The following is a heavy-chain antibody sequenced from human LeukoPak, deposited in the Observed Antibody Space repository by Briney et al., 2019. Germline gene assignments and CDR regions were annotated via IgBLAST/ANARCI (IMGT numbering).Heavy chain of an antibody. J-gene: IGHJ5*02. CDR2: INSDGSST. V-gene: IGHV3-74*01. D-gene: IGHD3-3*01. CDR3: ARDAIFGALNWFDP. Sequence: GGSLRLSCAASGFTFSSYWMHWIRQAPGKGLVWVSRINSDGSSTSYADSVKGRFTISRDNAKNTLYLQMNSLRAEDTAVYYCARDAIFGALNWFDPWGQGTLVTVSS. CDR1: GFTFSSYW.